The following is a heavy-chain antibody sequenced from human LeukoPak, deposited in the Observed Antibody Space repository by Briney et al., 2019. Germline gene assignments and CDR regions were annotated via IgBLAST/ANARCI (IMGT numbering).Heavy chain of an antibody. CDR2: IKQDGSDR. CDR3: VRNLAVAGTCFDS. V-gene: IGHV3-7*03. Sequence: GGSLRLSCAASGFTFRNYWMSWVRQVPGTGLEWVANIKQDGSDRNYVTSVRGRFTISRDNAESSLYLQMNSLRAEDTAVYYCVRNLAVAGTCFDSWGQGALVTVSS. D-gene: IGHD6-19*01. CDR1: GFTFRNYW. J-gene: IGHJ4*02.